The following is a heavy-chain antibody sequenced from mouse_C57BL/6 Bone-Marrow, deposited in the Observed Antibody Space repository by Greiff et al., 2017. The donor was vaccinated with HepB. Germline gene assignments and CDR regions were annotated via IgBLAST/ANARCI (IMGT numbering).Heavy chain of an antibody. CDR1: GYTFTSYG. CDR3: ACWFAY. V-gene: IGHV1-81*01. J-gene: IGHJ3*01. Sequence: QVQLKQSGAELARPGASVKLSCKASGYTFTSYGISWVKQRTGQGLEWIGEIYPRSGNPYYNETFKGKATLTADKSSSTAYMELRSLTSEDSAVYFCACWFAYWGQGTLVTVSA. CDR2: IYPRSGNP.